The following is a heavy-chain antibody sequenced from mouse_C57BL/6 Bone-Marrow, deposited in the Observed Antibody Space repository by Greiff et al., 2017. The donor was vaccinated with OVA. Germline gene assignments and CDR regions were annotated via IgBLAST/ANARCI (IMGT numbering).Heavy chain of an antibody. V-gene: IGHV1-59*01. CDR2: IDPSDSYT. CDR3: ARGGGTLMDY. D-gene: IGHD4-1*01. Sequence: QVQLQQPGAELVRPGTSVKLSCKASGYTFTSYWMHWVKQRPGQGLEWIGVIDPSDSYTNYNQKFKGKATLTVDTSSSTAYMQLSSLTSEDSAVYYCARGGGTLMDYGGQGTSVTVAS. J-gene: IGHJ4*01. CDR1: GYTFTSYW.